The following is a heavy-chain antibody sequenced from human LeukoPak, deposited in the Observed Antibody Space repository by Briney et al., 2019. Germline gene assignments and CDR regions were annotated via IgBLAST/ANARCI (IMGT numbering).Heavy chain of an antibody. V-gene: IGHV3-30*03. D-gene: IGHD1-26*01. CDR3: VRDGVGATPFDY. J-gene: IGHJ4*02. CDR2: ISYDGSNK. CDR1: GFTFSSYG. Sequence: GGSLRLSCAASGFTFSSYGMHWVRQAPGKGLEWVAVISYDGSNKYYADSVKGRFTISRDNSKNTLYLQMNSLRAEDTAVYYCVRDGVGATPFDYWGLGTPVTVSS.